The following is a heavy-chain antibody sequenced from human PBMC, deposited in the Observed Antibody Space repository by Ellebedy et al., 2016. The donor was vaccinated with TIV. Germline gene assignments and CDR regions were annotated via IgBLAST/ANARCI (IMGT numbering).Heavy chain of an antibody. V-gene: IGHV4-4*07. D-gene: IGHD2-2*01. Sequence: MPSETLSLTCTLPGGSISSYYWSWIRHPAGKGLEWIGLIYTSGSPNYNPTRKSRVTMSVDTSKNQFSLKLSSVTAADTAVYYCAAGWVPAAPLQPWGQGTLVTVSS. CDR1: GGSISSYY. CDR3: AAGWVPAAPLQP. CDR2: IYTSGSP. J-gene: IGHJ5*02.